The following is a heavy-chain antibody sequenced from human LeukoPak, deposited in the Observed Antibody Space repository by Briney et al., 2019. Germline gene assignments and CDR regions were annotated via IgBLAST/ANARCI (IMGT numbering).Heavy chain of an antibody. CDR2: INPSGGST. CDR3: ARDLVVVDDAFDI. CDR1: GYTFSSYY. D-gene: IGHD3-22*01. J-gene: IGHJ3*02. Sequence: ASVKVSCEASGYTFSSYYIHWVRQAPGQGLEWMGIINPSGGSTSYAQKFQGRVTMTRDTSTSTVYMELSGLRSEDTAVYYCARDLVVVDDAFDIWGQGTMVTVSS. V-gene: IGHV1-46*01.